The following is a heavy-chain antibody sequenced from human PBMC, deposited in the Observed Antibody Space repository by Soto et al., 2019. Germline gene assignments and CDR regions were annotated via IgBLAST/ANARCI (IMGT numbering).Heavy chain of an antibody. J-gene: IGHJ4*02. CDR3: AKNVDNLSFEY. Sequence: GGSLRLSCAASGFTFSSYGMHWVRQAPGKGLEWVAVISYDGSNKYYAASVKGRFTISRDNSKNTLYLQMNSLRAEDTAVYYCAKNVDNLSFEYWGQGTLVTVSS. CDR2: ISYDGSNK. D-gene: IGHD5-12*01. CDR1: GFTFSSYG. V-gene: IGHV3-30*18.